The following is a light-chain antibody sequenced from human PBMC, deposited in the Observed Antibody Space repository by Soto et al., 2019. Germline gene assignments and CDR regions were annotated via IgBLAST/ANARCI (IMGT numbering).Light chain of an antibody. CDR3: SSYTDSSNYV. V-gene: IGLV2-8*01. CDR2: EVN. CDR1: SSVVGGYNY. J-gene: IGLJ1*01. Sequence: QSVLTQPPSASGSPGQSVAISCTGTSSVVGGYNYVSWYQQHPGKAPKLMIYEVNKRPSGVPDRFSGSKSGNTASLTISGLQAEDEADYYCSSYTDSSNYVFGTGTKVTVL.